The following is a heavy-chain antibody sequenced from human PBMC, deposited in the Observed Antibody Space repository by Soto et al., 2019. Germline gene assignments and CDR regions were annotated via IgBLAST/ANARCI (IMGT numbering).Heavy chain of an antibody. CDR2: ISAYNGNT. CDR3: ARDNPDCSGGSCYSGDYYYGMDV. J-gene: IGHJ6*02. D-gene: IGHD2-15*01. V-gene: IGHV1-18*04. CDR1: GYTFTSYG. Sequence: GASVKVSCKASGYTFTSYGISCVRQAPGQGLEWMGWISAYNGNTNYAQKLQGRVTMTTDTSTSTAYMELRSLRSDDTAVYYCARDNPDCSGGSCYSGDYYYGMDVWGQGTTVTVPS.